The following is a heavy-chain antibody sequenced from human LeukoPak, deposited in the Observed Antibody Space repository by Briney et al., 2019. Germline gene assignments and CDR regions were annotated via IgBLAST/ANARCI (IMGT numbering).Heavy chain of an antibody. CDR3: ARGHYYGSGSYSY. CDR1: GGTFSSYA. Sequence: SVKVSCKASGGTFSSYAISWVRQAPGQGLEWMGRIIPILGIANYAQKFQGRVTMTRNTSISTAYMELSSLRSEDTAVYYCARGHYYGSGSYSYWGQGTLVTVSS. J-gene: IGHJ4*02. CDR2: IIPILGIA. V-gene: IGHV1-69*04. D-gene: IGHD3-10*01.